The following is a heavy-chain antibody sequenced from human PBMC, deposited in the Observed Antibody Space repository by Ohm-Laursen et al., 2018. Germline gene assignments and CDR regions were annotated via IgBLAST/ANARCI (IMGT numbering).Heavy chain of an antibody. D-gene: IGHD4-17*01. V-gene: IGHV3-23*01. CDR3: AKDASTATAFYYGH. CDR2: IGVNADNT. CDR1: GFIFSTYP. J-gene: IGHJ4*02. Sequence: SLRLSCAASGFIFSTYPMAWVRQIPGKGLERVSAIGVNADNTYYAESVKGRFTISRDNSKNTLFLQINNLRVEDTAVYFCAKDASTATAFYYGHWGQGTLVTVSS.